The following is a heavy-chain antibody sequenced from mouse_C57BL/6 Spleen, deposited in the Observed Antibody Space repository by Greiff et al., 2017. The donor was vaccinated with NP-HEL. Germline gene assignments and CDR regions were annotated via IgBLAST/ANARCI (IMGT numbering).Heavy chain of an antibody. Sequence: QVQLKESGAELVRPGASVTLSCKASGYTFTDYEMHWVKQTPVHGLEWIGAIDPETGGPAYNQKFKGKAILTADKSSSTAYIELRSLTSEDSAVYYCTRSETAQATTLFAYWGQGTLVTVSA. J-gene: IGHJ3*01. CDR2: IDPETGGP. D-gene: IGHD3-2*02. CDR3: TRSETAQATTLFAY. CDR1: GYTFTDYE. V-gene: IGHV1-15*01.